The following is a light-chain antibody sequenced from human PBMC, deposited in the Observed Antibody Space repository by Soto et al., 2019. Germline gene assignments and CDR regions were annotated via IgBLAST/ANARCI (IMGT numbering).Light chain of an antibody. V-gene: IGKV3-15*01. J-gene: IGKJ3*01. CDR3: QQYNNWPPAT. CDR1: QSVSSN. Sequence: EIVLTQSPGTLVLSPGDRATLSCRASQSVSSNLAWYQQKPGQAPRLLIYGASTRATGIPARFSGSGSGTEFTLTISSLQSEDFAVYYCQQYNNWPPATFGPGTKVDIK. CDR2: GAS.